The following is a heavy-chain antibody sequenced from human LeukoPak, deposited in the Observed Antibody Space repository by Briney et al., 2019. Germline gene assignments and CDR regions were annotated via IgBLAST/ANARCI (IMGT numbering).Heavy chain of an antibody. J-gene: IGHJ3*02. V-gene: IGHV1-46*01. CDR1: GYTFTSYY. D-gene: IGHD3-22*01. CDR2: INPSGGST. CDR3: ARCYDSSSYYRFGDAFDI. Sequence: ASVKVSCKASGYTFTSYYMHWVRQAPGQGLEWMGIINPSGGSTSYAQKFQGRVTMTRDTSTSTVYMELSSLRSEDTAVHYCARCYDSSSYYRFGDAFDIWGQGTMVTVSS.